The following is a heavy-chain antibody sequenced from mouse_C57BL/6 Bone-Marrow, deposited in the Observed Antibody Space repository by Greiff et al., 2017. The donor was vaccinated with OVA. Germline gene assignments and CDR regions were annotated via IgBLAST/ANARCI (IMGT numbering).Heavy chain of an antibody. V-gene: IGHV1-15*01. J-gene: IGHJ4*01. CDR2: IDPETGGT. D-gene: IGHD2-2*01. CDR3: TKNYGCYAMDY. CDR1: GYTFTDYE. Sequence: VQLQQSGAELVRPGASVTLSCKASGYTFTDYEMHWVKQTPVHGLEWIGAIDPETGGTAYNQKFKGKAILTADKSSSTAYMELRSLTSEDSAVDYCTKNYGCYAMDYWGQGTSVTVSS.